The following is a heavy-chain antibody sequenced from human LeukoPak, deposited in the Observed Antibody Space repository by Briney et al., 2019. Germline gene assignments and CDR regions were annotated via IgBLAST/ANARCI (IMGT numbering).Heavy chain of an antibody. CDR3: VRDLIQRGCSYGWDY. CDR2: VYYSGST. Sequence: SETLSLTCTVSGDSFRSEYWCWIRQPPGRGLEWIGYVYYSGSTNYNPSLKSRVTISVDTSKNQFSLKLSSVTAADTAVYYCVRDLIQRGCSYGWDYWGQGTLVTVSS. V-gene: IGHV4-59*01. J-gene: IGHJ4*02. CDR1: GDSFRSEY. D-gene: IGHD5-18*01.